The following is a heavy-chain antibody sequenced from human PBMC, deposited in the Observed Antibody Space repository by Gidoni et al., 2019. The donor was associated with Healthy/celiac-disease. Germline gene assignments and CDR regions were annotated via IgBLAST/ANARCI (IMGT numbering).Heavy chain of an antibody. CDR3: ARAQGWQGYYYYGMDV. Sequence: EVQLVESGGGLVQPGGSLRLSCAASGFTFSSYDMHWVRQATGKGLEWVSAIGTAGDTYYPGSVKGRFTISRENAKNSLYLQMNSLRAGDTAVYYCARAQGWQGYYYYGMDVWGQGTTVTVSS. V-gene: IGHV3-13*01. CDR1: GFTFSSYD. J-gene: IGHJ6*02. CDR2: IGTAGDT. D-gene: IGHD2-15*01.